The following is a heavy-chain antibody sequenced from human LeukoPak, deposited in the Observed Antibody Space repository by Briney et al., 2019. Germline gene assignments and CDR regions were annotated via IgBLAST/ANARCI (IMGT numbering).Heavy chain of an antibody. J-gene: IGHJ5*02. Sequence: ASVTVSCKASGYTFTSYYMHWVRQAPGQGLEWMGIINPSGGSTSYAQKFQGRVTMTRDTSTSTVYMELSSLRSEDTAVYYCTRTSGYQPYNNWFGPWGQGTLVTVSS. CDR1: GYTFTSYY. D-gene: IGHD5-12*01. CDR3: TRTSGYQPYNNWFGP. CDR2: INPSGGST. V-gene: IGHV1-46*01.